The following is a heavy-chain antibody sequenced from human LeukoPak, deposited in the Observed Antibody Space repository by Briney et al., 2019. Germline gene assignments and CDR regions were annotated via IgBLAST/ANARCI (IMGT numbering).Heavy chain of an antibody. Sequence: GGSLRLSCAASGFTFSSYWMSWVRQAPGKGLEWVASIKQDGSEKYYVDSVKGRFTISRDNAKNSLYLQMNSLRAEDTAVYYCARSGEIHPFDYWGQGTLVTVSS. J-gene: IGHJ4*02. CDR2: IKQDGSEK. CDR1: GFTFSSYW. D-gene: IGHD3-10*01. CDR3: ARSGEIHPFDY. V-gene: IGHV3-7*01.